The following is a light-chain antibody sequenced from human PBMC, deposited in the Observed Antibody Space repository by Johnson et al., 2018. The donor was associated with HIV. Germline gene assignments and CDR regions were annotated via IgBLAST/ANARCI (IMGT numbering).Light chain of an antibody. CDR2: DNN. CDR1: SSNIGNNY. Sequence: QAVLTQPPSVSAAPGQKVAISCSGRSSNIGNNYVSWYQQVPGTAPKLLIYDNNNRPSGIPDRFSGSKSGTSATLGITGLQTGDEADYYCGTWDSSLSAGVFGTGTEVTVL. CDR3: GTWDSSLSAGV. J-gene: IGLJ1*01. V-gene: IGLV1-51*01.